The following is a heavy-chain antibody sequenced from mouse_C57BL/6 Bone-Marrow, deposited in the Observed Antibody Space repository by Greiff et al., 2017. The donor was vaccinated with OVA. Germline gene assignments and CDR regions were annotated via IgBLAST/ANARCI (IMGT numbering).Heavy chain of an antibody. CDR1: GYTFTSYW. V-gene: IGHV14-3*01. CDR3: ARDPYYYGSGDY. D-gene: IGHD1-1*01. Sequence: VQLQQPGTELVKPGASVKLSCKASGYTFTSYWMHWVKQRPEQGLEWIGRIDPANGNTKYAPKFQGKATITADTSSNTAYLQLSSLTSEDTAIYYCARDPYYYGSGDYWGQGTTLTVSS. J-gene: IGHJ2*01. CDR2: IDPANGNT.